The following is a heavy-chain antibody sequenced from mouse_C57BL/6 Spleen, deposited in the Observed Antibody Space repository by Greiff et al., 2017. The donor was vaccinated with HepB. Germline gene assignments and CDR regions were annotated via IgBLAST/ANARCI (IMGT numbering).Heavy chain of an antibody. CDR2: INPSSGYT. J-gene: IGHJ3*01. CDR1: GYTFTSYT. D-gene: IGHD1-1*01. Sequence: QVHVKQSGAELARPGASVKMSCKASGYTFTSYTMHWVKQRPGQGLEWIGYINPSSGYTKYNQKFKDKATLTADKSSSTAYMQLSSLTSEDSAVYYCAREYYGSEAWFAYWGQGTLVTVSA. CDR3: AREYYGSEAWFAY. V-gene: IGHV1-4*01.